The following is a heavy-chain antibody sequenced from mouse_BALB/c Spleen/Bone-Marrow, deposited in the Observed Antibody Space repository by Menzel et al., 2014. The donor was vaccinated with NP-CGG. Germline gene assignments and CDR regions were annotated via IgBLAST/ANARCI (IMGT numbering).Heavy chain of an antibody. CDR2: IDPANGNT. Sequence: DVKLQESGAELVKPGASVKLSCTASGFNIKDTYMHWVKQRPEQGLEWIGRIDPANGNTKYDPEFQGKATITADTSSNTAYLQLSSLTPEDTAVYYCANYDYGWYFDVWGAGTTVTVSS. CDR3: ANYDYGWYFDV. J-gene: IGHJ1*01. V-gene: IGHV14-3*02. D-gene: IGHD2-4*01. CDR1: GFNIKDTY.